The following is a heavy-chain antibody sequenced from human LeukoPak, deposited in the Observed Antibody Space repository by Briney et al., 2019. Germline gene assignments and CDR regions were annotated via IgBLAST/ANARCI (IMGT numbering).Heavy chain of an antibody. CDR1: GGFFSGYY. J-gene: IGHJ6*03. V-gene: IGHV4-34*01. CDR2: MNPSVST. D-gene: IGHD3-22*01. CDR3: ARGRQDVTMIVVVMTAVSYYLDV. Sequence: SETLSLTWAVDGGFFSGYYWTWIRQTPEKLLEWIGEMNPSVSTKYNPSLKSRVNISVDTSDNQSSLELSSVSAADTAVYYCARGRQDVTMIVVVMTAVSYYLDVWGKGTTVTVS.